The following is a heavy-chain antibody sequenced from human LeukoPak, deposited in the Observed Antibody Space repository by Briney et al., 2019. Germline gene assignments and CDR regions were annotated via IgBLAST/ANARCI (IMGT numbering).Heavy chain of an antibody. V-gene: IGHV4-61*02. J-gene: IGHJ4*02. D-gene: IGHD3-10*01. CDR3: ARVTVMVRGVMSRQQYYFDY. CDR1: GGSISSGSYY. Sequence: SETLSLTCTVSGGSISSGSYYWSWIRQPAGKGLEWIGRIYTSGSTNYNPSLKSRVTMSVDTSKNQFSLKLSSVTAADTAVYYCARVTVMVRGVMSRQQYYFDYWGQGTLVTVSS. CDR2: IYTSGST.